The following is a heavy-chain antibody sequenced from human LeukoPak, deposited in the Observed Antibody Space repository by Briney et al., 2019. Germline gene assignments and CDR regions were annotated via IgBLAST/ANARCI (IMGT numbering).Heavy chain of an antibody. CDR1: GFTFSSYW. V-gene: IGHV3-7*03. D-gene: IGHD5-12*01. CDR2: IKQDGSEK. J-gene: IGHJ4*02. Sequence: GGSRRLSCAASGFTFSSYWMSWVRQAPGKGLEWVANIKQDGSEKYYVDSVKGRFTISRDNAKNSLYLRMNSLRAEDTAVYYCARVEDSGYDFFDCWGQGTLVTVSS. CDR3: ARVEDSGYDFFDC.